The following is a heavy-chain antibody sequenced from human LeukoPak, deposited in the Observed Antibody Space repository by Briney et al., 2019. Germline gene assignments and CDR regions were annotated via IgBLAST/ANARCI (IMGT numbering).Heavy chain of an antibody. J-gene: IGHJ4*02. CDR2: IYPGDSDT. CDR3: ARPFSGGSVVFDY. Sequence: RGESLKISCKGSGYSFTSYWIGWVRQMPGKGLEWMGIIYPGDSDTRYSPSFQGQVTISADKSISTAYLQRSSLKASDTAMYYCARPFSGGSVVFDYWGQGTLVTVSS. D-gene: IGHD2-15*01. CDR1: GYSFTSYW. V-gene: IGHV5-51*01.